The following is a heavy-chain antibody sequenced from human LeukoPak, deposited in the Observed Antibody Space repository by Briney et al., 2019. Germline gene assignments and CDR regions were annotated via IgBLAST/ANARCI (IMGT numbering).Heavy chain of an antibody. V-gene: IGHV3-48*04. CDR2: ISSSSSTI. CDR1: GFTFSTYS. CDR3: VKVAVWSGYNVDY. D-gene: IGHD3-3*01. Sequence: GGSLRLSCAASGFTFSTYSMNWVRQAPGKGLEWVSYISSSSSTIYYADSVKGRFTMSRDNAKNSLYLQMNSLRAEDTAVYYCVKVAVWSGYNVDYWGQGTLVTVSS. J-gene: IGHJ4*02.